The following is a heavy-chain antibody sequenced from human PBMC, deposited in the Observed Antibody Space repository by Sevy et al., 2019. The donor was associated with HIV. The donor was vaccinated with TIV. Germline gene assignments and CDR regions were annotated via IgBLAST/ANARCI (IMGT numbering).Heavy chain of an antibody. CDR2: IHPDGRT. V-gene: IGHV4-4*02. Sequence: SETLSLTCAVSGGSISSSNWWSWVRQSPGKGLEWIGEIHPDGRTNYNPSLKSRVTISVDKSKNQFSLTLKSVTAADTAVYYCAREGTSTSFDYWEHGTLVTVSS. CDR3: AREGTSTSFDY. CDR1: GGSISSSNW. D-gene: IGHD2-2*01. J-gene: IGHJ4*03.